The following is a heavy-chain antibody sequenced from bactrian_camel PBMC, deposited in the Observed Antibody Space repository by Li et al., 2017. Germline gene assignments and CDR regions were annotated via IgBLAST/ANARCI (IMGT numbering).Heavy chain of an antibody. Sequence: HVQLVESGGGLVHPGGSLRLSCAASGFTVSPYYMTWVRQAPGKGLEWVSSISPDGSNTYHTDSVKGRFTISRSNTSNTVYLQMDELKPEDTAMYYCAARRADLTTELFRADVYSYWGQGTQVTVS. J-gene: IGHJ4*01. CDR3: AARRADLTTELFRADVYSY. CDR1: GFTVSPYY. D-gene: IGHD1*01. CDR2: ISPDGSNT. V-gene: IGHV3-2*01.